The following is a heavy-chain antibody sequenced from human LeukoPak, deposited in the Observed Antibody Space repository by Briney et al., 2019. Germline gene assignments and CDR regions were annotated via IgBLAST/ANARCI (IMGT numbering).Heavy chain of an antibody. CDR2: ISGSGGST. V-gene: IGHV3-23*01. D-gene: IGHD3-10*01. CDR1: GSTFSSYA. Sequence: PGGSLRLSCAASGSTFSSYAMSWVRQAPGKGLEWVSAISGSGGSTYYADSVKGRFTISRDNSKNTLYLQMNSLRAEDTAVYYCAKDLYCRTITMVRGVTCYGMGVWGQGTTVTVSS. CDR3: AKDLYCRTITMVRGVTCYGMGV. J-gene: IGHJ6*02.